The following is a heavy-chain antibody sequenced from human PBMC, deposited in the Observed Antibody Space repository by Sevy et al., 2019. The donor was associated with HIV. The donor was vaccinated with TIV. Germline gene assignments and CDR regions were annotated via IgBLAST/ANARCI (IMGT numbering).Heavy chain of an antibody. Sequence: ASVKVSCKASGYTFTSYGISWVRQAPGQGLEWMGWISAYNGNTNYALKLQGRVTMTTDTSTSTAYMELRCLRSDDTAVYYSARDPSYGSGSYYRAYYFDYWGQGTLVTVSS. CDR1: GYTFTSYG. J-gene: IGHJ4*02. D-gene: IGHD3-10*01. V-gene: IGHV1-18*04. CDR3: ARDPSYGSGSYYRAYYFDY. CDR2: ISAYNGNT.